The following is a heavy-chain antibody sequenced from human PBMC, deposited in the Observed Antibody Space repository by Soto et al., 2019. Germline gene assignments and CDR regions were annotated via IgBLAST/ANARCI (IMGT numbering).Heavy chain of an antibody. V-gene: IGHV3-7*05. J-gene: IGHJ4*02. CDR2: IKGDGSQK. D-gene: IGHD6-19*01. CDR3: AGGSGWLSDS. Sequence: EVQLVESGGGLVQPGGSLRLSCAASGFTFSTYWMNWVRQAPGKGLERVAIIKGDGSQKHYVDSVEGRFTISRDNAKNSLYLEMSSLGVEDTAVYYCAGGSGWLSDSWGQRTLVTVSS. CDR1: GFTFSTYW.